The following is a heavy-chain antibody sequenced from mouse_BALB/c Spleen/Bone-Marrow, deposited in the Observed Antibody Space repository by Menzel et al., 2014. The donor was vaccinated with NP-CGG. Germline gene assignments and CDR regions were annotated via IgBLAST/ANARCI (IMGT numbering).Heavy chain of an antibody. CDR3: AREVRRYFDV. CDR2: IYPGGGYT. J-gene: IGHJ1*01. CDR1: GYTFTNYW. Sequence: QVQLQQSGAELVRPGTSVKISCKASGYTFTNYWLGWVKQRPGHGLEWIGDIYPGGGYTNYNEKLKGKATLTADTSSSTAYMQLSSLTSGDSAVYFCAREVRRYFDVWGAGTTVTVSS. D-gene: IGHD2-14*01. V-gene: IGHV1-63*02.